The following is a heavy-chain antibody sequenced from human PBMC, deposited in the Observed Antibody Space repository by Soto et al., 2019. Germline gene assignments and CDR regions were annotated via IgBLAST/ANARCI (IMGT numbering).Heavy chain of an antibody. Sequence: SETLSLTCTVSGGSISSGDYYWSWIRQPPGKGLEWIGYIYYSGSTYYNPSLKSRVTISVDTSKNQFSLKLSSVTAADTAVYYCARGGLPYDFWSGYYWGFDYWGQGTLVTVSS. CDR1: GGSISSGDYY. J-gene: IGHJ4*02. CDR3: ARGGLPYDFWSGYYWGFDY. CDR2: IYYSGST. D-gene: IGHD3-3*01. V-gene: IGHV4-30-4*01.